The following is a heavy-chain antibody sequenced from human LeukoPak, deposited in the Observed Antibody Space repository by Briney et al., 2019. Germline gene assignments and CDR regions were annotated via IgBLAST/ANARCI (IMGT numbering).Heavy chain of an antibody. J-gene: IGHJ4*02. Sequence: SETLSLTCAVYGGSFSGYYWSWIRHPPGKGLEWIGEINHSGSTNYNPSLKSRVTISVDTSKNQFSLKLSSVTAADTAVYYCARGPVGNYGDYLADYWGPGTLVTVSS. CDR2: INHSGST. D-gene: IGHD4-17*01. CDR3: ARGPVGNYGDYLADY. V-gene: IGHV4-34*01. CDR1: GGSFSGYY.